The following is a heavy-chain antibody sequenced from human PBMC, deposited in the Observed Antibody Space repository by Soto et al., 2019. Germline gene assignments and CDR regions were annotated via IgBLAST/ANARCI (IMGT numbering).Heavy chain of an antibody. J-gene: IGHJ6*02. Sequence: DYGPTRVHPTPTLTMTCTYSEFAHSTSGGGVNRNRQPPGKALEWLALIYWNDDKRYSPSLKSRLTITKNTSKNQEVLKMTNMDPVDTAKYYCAPEYYDFWSGYSGMDVWGQGT. CDR3: APEYYDFWSGYSGMDV. CDR2: IYWNDDK. CDR1: EFAHSTSGGG. V-gene: IGHV2-5*01. D-gene: IGHD3-3*01.